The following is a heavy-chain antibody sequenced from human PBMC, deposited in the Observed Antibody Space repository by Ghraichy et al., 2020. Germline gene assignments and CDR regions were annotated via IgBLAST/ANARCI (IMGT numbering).Heavy chain of an antibody. J-gene: IGHJ5*02. V-gene: IGHV3-11*01. CDR1: GFTFSDYY. CDR3: ARDKRYYYDRSAYSDAEWFDP. Sequence: LTCAASGFTFSDYYMSWIRQAPGKGLEWVSHISTTGSTMYYADSVKGRFAISRDNAKKSLHLQMHSLRAEDTAVYYCARDKRYYYDRSAYSDAEWFDPWGQGTLVTVFS. D-gene: IGHD3-22*01. CDR2: ISTTGSTM.